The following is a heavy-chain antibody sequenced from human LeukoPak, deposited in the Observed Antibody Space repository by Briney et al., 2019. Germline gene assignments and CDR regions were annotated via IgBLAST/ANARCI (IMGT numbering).Heavy chain of an antibody. D-gene: IGHD6-13*01. CDR2: IYYSGST. J-gene: IGHJ5*02. CDR1: GGSISSSSYY. CDR3: ARASREAAAGINWFDP. V-gene: IGHV4-39*01. Sequence: KPSETLSLTCTVSGGSISSSSYYWGWIRQPPGKGLEWIGSIYYSGSTYYNPSLKSRVTISVDTSKNQFSLKLSSVTAADTAVYYCARASREAAAGINWFDPWGQGTLVTVSS.